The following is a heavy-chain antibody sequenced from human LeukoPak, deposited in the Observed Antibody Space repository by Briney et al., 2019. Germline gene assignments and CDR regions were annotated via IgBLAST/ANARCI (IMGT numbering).Heavy chain of an antibody. Sequence: SLRCSCAASGFTFSSYEMNWVRKAPGKGLEWVSYISSSGSTIYYADSVKGRFTISRDNAKNSLYLQMNSLRAEDTAVYYCAELGITMIGGVWGKGTTVTISS. CDR3: AELGITMIGGV. CDR2: ISSSGSTI. J-gene: IGHJ6*04. V-gene: IGHV3-48*03. D-gene: IGHD3-10*02. CDR1: GFTFSSYE.